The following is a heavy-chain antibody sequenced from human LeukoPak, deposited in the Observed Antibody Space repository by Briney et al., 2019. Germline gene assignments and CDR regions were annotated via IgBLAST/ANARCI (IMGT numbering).Heavy chain of an antibody. D-gene: IGHD3-22*01. CDR2: VGGGGDRI. V-gene: IGHV3-23*01. J-gene: IGHJ5*02. CDR1: GFTFSNYA. CDR3: AKDSRGYNRPIDT. Sequence: PGGSLRLSCVASGFTFSNYAMSWVRQAPRQGLEWVSAVGGGGDRIFYADSVKGRFTISRDNSKNTLYLQVNCLRAEDTAVYYCAKDSRGYNRPIDTWGQGTLVTVSS.